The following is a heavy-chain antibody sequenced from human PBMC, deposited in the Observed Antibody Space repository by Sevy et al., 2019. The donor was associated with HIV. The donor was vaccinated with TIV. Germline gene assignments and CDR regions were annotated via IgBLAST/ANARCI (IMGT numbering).Heavy chain of an antibody. V-gene: IGHV1-2*05. Sequence: ASVKVSCKASGYTFTGDYLHWVRQAPGQGLEWMGRVYPNRGGTNYARKFQGRVTMTRDTSISTAYKGLRRLGFADTDWYYCASDGGGGTTISGMVVWGQGTTVTVSS. CDR1: GYTFTGDY. D-gene: IGHD1-7*01. J-gene: IGHJ6*02. CDR2: VYPNRGGT. CDR3: ASDGGGGTTISGMVV.